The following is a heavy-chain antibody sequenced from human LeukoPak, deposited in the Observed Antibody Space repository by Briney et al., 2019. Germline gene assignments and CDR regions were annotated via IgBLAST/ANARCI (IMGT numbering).Heavy chain of an antibody. CDR3: ARGDSSGWYVPAYYYYGMDV. CDR1: GYTFTSYA. D-gene: IGHD6-19*01. CDR2: INAGNGNT. J-gene: IGHJ6*02. V-gene: IGHV1-3*01. Sequence: ASVKVSCKASGYTFTSYAMHWVRQAPGQRLEWMGWINAGNGNTKYSQKFQGRVTITRDTSASTAYMELSSLRSEDTAVYYCARGDSSGWYVPAYYYYGMDVWGQGTTVTVSS.